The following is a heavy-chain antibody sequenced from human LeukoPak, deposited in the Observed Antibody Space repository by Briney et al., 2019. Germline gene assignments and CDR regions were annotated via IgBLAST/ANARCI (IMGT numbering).Heavy chain of an antibody. CDR1: RFTFSSYG. CDR3: AKGSYRYYYYYMDV. D-gene: IGHD3-10*01. J-gene: IGHJ6*03. Sequence: GGSLRLSCAASRFTFSSYGMHWVRQAPGKGLEWVAFIRYDGSNKYYADSVKGRFTISRDNSKNTLYLQMNSLRAEDTAVYYCAKGSYRYYYYYMDVWGKGTTVTISS. V-gene: IGHV3-30*02. CDR2: IRYDGSNK.